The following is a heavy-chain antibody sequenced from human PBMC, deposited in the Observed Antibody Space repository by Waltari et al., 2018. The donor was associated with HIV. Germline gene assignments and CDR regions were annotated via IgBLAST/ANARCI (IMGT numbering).Heavy chain of an antibody. CDR2: INHSGST. D-gene: IGHD5-12*01. J-gene: IGHJ3*02. Sequence: QVQLQQWGAGLLKPSETLSLTCAVYGGSFSGYYWSWIRQPPGKGLEGIGEINHSGSTNYNPSLKSRVTISVDTSKNQFSLKLSSVTAADTAVYYCASVEMATITRGGAVDIWGQGTMVTVSS. V-gene: IGHV4-34*01. CDR3: ASVEMATITRGGAVDI. CDR1: GGSFSGYY.